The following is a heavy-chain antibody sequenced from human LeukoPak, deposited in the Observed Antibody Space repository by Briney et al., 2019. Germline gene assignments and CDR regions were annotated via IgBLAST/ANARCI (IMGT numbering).Heavy chain of an antibody. CDR2: INHSGST. CDR1: GGSFSGYY. V-gene: IGHV4-34*01. CDR3: ARGGPVDY. J-gene: IGHJ4*02. Sequence: SETLSLTCAVYGGSFSGYYRSWLRQPPGKGLEWIGEINHSGSTNYNPSLKSRVTISVDTSKNQFSLKLSSVTAADTAVYYCARGGPVDYWGQGTLVTVSS.